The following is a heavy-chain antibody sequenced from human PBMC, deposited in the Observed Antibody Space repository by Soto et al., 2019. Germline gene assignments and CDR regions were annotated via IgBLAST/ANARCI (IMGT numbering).Heavy chain of an antibody. CDR3: TGRYCTGGTCYSGYFQH. J-gene: IGHJ1*01. V-gene: IGHV3-73*02. CDR1: GFTFSGST. CDR2: IRSKANDYAT. Sequence: EVQLVQSGGGLVQPGGSLKLSCAAYGFTFSGSTVHWVRQASGEGLQWVGRIRSKANDYATTYIASVKGRFTISRDDSRNTAYLQMSDLKTEDTAVYYCTGRYCTGGTCYSGYFQHWGQGALVTVSS. D-gene: IGHD2-15*01.